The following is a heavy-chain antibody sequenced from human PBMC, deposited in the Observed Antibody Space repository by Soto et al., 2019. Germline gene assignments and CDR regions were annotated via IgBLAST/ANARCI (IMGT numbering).Heavy chain of an antibody. D-gene: IGHD3-9*01. J-gene: IGHJ4*02. Sequence: GGSLRLSCAASGFTFSDYYMSWIRQAPGKGLEWVSYISSSGSTIYYADSVKGRFTISRDNAKNSLYLQMNSLRAEDTAVYYCARRYYDILTGYYYFDYWGQGTLVTVSS. CDR2: ISSSGSTI. CDR1: GFTFSDYY. CDR3: ARRYYDILTGYYYFDY. V-gene: IGHV3-11*01.